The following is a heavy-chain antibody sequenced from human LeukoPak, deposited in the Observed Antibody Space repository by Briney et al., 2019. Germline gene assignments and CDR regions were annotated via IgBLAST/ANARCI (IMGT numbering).Heavy chain of an antibody. Sequence: SETLSLTCTVSGGSISSYYWSWIRQPPGKGLEWSGYIYYSGSTNYNPSLKSRVTISVDTSKNQFSLKLSSVTAADTAVYYCARGPGYSYGYYYYYYYMDVWGKGTTVTVSS. CDR1: GGSISSYY. V-gene: IGHV4-59*01. CDR3: ARGPGYSYGYYYYYYYMDV. J-gene: IGHJ6*03. D-gene: IGHD5-18*01. CDR2: IYYSGST.